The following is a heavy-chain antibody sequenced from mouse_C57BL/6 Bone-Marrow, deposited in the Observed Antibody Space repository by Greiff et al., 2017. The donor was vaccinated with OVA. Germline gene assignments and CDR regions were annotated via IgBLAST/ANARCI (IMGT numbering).Heavy chain of an antibody. CDR3: ASPITTVVATDYAMDY. Sequence: QVQLKESGAELVRPGTSVKVSCKASGYAFTNYLIEWVKQRPGQGLEWIGVINPGSGGTNYNEKFKGKATLTADKSSSTAYMQLSSLTSEDSAVYFCASPITTVVATDYAMDYWGQGTSVTVSS. J-gene: IGHJ4*01. V-gene: IGHV1-54*01. D-gene: IGHD1-1*01. CDR2: INPGSGGT. CDR1: GYAFTNYL.